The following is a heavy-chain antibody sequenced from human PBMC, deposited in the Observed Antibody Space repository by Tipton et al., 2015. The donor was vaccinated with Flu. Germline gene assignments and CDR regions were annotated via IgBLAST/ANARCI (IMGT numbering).Heavy chain of an antibody. CDR3: ARASIPTYDFWTEFDY. Sequence: SLRLSCAASGFTFSSYTIHWVRQAPGKGLDWVAFMSYDGSNKNYADSVKGRFTISRDNSKNTLYLQMNSLRAEDTAVYYCARASIPTYDFWTEFDYWGQGTLVTVSS. CDR1: GFTFSSYT. J-gene: IGHJ4*02. CDR2: MSYDGSNK. D-gene: IGHD3/OR15-3a*01. V-gene: IGHV3-30-3*01.